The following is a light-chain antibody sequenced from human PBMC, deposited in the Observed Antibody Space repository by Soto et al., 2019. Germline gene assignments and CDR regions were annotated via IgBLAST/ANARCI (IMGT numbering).Light chain of an antibody. CDR2: EVS. V-gene: IGLV2-18*02. J-gene: IGLJ1*01. Sequence: QSVLTQPPSVSGSPGQSLTISCAGTSVDVGSYNRVSWYQQPPGTAPKLMIYEVSNRPSGVPDRFSGSKSGNTASLTISGLQAEDEADYYCSSFTSSSTYVFGTGTKVTFL. CDR3: SSFTSSSTYV. CDR1: SVDVGSYNR.